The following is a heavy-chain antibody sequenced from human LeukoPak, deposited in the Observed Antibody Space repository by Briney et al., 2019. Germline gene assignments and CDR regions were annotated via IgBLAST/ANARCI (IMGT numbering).Heavy chain of an antibody. D-gene: IGHD3-10*01. Sequence: GESLKISCQSSGYNFTPYWIVWVRQMPGKGLEWMGITFAGYSYTIYSPSFQGQVTISVDKSISTAYLQWSSLKASDTAMYYCARYHGSLSGYGWFDPWGQGTLATVSS. CDR3: ARYHGSLSGYGWFDP. J-gene: IGHJ5*02. CDR2: TFAGYSYT. CDR1: GYNFTPYW. V-gene: IGHV5-51*01.